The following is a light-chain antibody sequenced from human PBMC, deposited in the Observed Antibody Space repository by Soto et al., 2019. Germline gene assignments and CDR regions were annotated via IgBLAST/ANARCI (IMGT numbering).Light chain of an antibody. CDR1: QSLDSAY. CDR2: GAS. J-gene: IGKJ3*01. CDR3: QQYASSPFT. V-gene: IGKV3-20*01. Sequence: EIVLTQSPGTLSLSPGERATLSCRASQSLDSAYLAWLQQKPGQAPRLLISGASSRATGIPDRFSGSGSGTDFTLTISRLEPEDFAVYYCQQYASSPFTFGPGTKVDIK.